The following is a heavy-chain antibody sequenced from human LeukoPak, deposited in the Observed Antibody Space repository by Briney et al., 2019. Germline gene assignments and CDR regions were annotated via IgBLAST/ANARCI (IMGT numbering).Heavy chain of an antibody. CDR2: ISGSGGST. J-gene: IGHJ4*02. D-gene: IGHD5-18*01. Sequence: GGSLRLSCAASGFTFSSYAMSWVRQAPGKGLEWVSAISGSGGSTYYADSVKGRFSISRDNAKNSLYLQMNSLRAEDTAVYYCARDRGYNYGFDYWGQGTLVTVSS. CDR3: ARDRGYNYGFDY. CDR1: GFTFSSYA. V-gene: IGHV3-23*01.